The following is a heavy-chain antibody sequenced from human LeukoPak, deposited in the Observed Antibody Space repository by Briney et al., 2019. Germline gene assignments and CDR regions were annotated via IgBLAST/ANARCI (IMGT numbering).Heavy chain of an antibody. D-gene: IGHD3-10*01. V-gene: IGHV3-23*01. CDR3: ALWFGELVDY. J-gene: IGHJ4*02. CDR1: GFTFSNSP. Sequence: PGGSLRLSCAASGFTFSNSPMTWVRQAPGKGLEWVAAISTSGSDTIYTDSVKDRFTISRDNSKNTLYLQMNSLRAEDTAVYYCALWFGELVDYWGQGTLVTVSS. CDR2: ISTSGSDT.